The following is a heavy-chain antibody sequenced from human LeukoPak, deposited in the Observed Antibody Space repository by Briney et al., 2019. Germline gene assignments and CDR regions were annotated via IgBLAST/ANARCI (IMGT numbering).Heavy chain of an antibody. CDR3: ARWIGDYGVEGYYFDY. CDR2: IYYSGST. CDR1: GGSISSSSYY. D-gene: IGHD4-17*01. V-gene: IGHV4-39*01. J-gene: IGHJ4*02. Sequence: SETLSLTCTVSGGSISSSSYYWGWIRQPPGKGLEWIGSIYYSGSTYYNPSLKSRVTISVDTSKNQFSLKLSSVTAADTAVYYCARWIGDYGVEGYYFDYWGQGTLVTVSS.